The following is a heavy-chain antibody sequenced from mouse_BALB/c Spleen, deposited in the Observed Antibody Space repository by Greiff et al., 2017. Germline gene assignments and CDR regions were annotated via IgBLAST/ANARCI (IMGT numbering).Heavy chain of an antibody. V-gene: IGHV1-7*01. D-gene: IGHD1-2*01. CDR3: AGLRPLAY. J-gene: IGHJ3*01. Sequence: VQLQQSGAELAKPGASVKMSCKASGYTFTSYWMHWVKQRPGQGLEWIGYINPRNGYTEYNQKFKDKATLTADKSSSTAYMQLSSLTSEDSAVYYCAGLRPLAYWGQGTLVTVSA. CDR2: INPRNGYT. CDR1: GYTFTSYW.